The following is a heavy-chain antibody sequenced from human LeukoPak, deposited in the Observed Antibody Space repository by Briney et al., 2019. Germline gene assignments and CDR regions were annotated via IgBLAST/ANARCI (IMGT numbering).Heavy chain of an antibody. V-gene: IGHV4-38-2*02. CDR3: ARYSSSSGAGFDI. CDR2: IYHSGST. J-gene: IGHJ3*02. D-gene: IGHD6-6*01. CDR1: GYSISSGYY. Sequence: SETLSLTCTVSGYSISSGYYWGWIRQPPGKGLEWIGSIYHSGSTYYNPSLKSRVTISVDTSKNQFSLKLSSVTAADTAVYYCARYSSSSGAGFDIWGQGTMVTVSS.